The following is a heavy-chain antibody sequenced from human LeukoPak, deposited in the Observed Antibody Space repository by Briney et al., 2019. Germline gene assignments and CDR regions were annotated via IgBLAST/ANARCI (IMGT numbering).Heavy chain of an antibody. V-gene: IGHV3-30*02. CDR2: IRYDGSNK. Sequence: GGSLRLSCAASGFTFSSYGMHWVRQAPGKGLEWVAFIRYDGSNKYYADSVKGRFTISRDNSKNTLYLQMNSLRAEDTAVYYCAKENYYDSSGYLNWFDPWGQGALVTVSS. CDR3: AKENYYDSSGYLNWFDP. CDR1: GFTFSSYG. D-gene: IGHD3-22*01. J-gene: IGHJ5*02.